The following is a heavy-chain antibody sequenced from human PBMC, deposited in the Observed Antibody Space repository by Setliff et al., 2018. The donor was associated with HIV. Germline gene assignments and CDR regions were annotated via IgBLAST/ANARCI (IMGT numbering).Heavy chain of an antibody. Sequence: SETLSLTCAVYGGSSSDFSWSWIRQPPTKGLEWIGEINHSGSAKYNPSLKSRVAISLDTSKRQFSLKLTSVTAADTAVYFCARVVPREVAPGGFDIWGQGTMVTVSS. CDR2: INHSGSA. V-gene: IGHV4-34*01. CDR1: GGSSSDFS. CDR3: ARVVPREVAPGGFDI. D-gene: IGHD5-12*01. J-gene: IGHJ3*02.